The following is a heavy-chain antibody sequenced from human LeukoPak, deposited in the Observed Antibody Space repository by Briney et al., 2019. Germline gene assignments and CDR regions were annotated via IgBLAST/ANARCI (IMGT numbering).Heavy chain of an antibody. CDR1: GGFISTYC. Sequence: SETLSLTCTVSGGFISTYCWNWIRQSPGKGLEWIGCIYFNGSATYNPSLKSPVTMSVDTSKNQFSLLLNSVTAAGTAVYYCARHQYYDSSGYLFDYWGQGTLDTVSS. CDR2: IYFNGSA. V-gene: IGHV4-59*01. CDR3: ARHQYYDSSGYLFDY. D-gene: IGHD3-22*01. J-gene: IGHJ4*02.